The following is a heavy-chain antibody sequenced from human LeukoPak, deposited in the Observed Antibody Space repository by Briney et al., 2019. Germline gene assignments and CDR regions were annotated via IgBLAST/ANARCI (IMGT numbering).Heavy chain of an antibody. Sequence: GGSLRLSCAASGFTFSSYAMHWVRQAPGKGLEWVAVISYDGSNKYYADSVKGRFTISRDNSKNTLYLQMNSLRAEDTAVYYCARAPNWDQGWGQGTLVTVSS. V-gene: IGHV3-30-3*01. CDR3: ARAPNWDQG. CDR1: GFTFSSYA. J-gene: IGHJ4*02. D-gene: IGHD1-26*01. CDR2: ISYDGSNK.